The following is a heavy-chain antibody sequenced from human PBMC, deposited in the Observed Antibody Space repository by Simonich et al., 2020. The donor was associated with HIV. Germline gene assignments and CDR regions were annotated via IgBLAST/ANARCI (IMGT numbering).Heavy chain of an antibody. J-gene: IGHJ4*02. CDR3: AKDRYYNFWSGYYDY. CDR1: GFTFSSYA. D-gene: IGHD3-3*01. V-gene: IGHV3-23*01. Sequence: EVQLLESGGGLVQPGGSLRLSCAASGFTFSSYAMSWVRQAPGKGQGWGSAIRGSGGSTYYADSVKGRFTISRDNSKNTLYLQMNSLRAEDTAVYYCAKDRYYNFWSGYYDYWGQGTLVTVSS. CDR2: IRGSGGST.